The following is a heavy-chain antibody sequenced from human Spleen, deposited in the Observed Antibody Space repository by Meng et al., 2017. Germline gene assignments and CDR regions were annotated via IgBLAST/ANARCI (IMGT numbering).Heavy chain of an antibody. CDR1: GGSISSGGHY. D-gene: IGHD3-10*01. Sequence: QVPLQESGPGRVKPSQTLSLTCTVSGGSISSGGHYWTWIRQHPGKGLEWIGNIYYSGTTYFNPSLESRATISVDTSQNNLSLKLSSVTAADSAVYYCARWGYYYGSGSPLGGWFDPWGQGTLVTVSS. V-gene: IGHV4-31*03. CDR2: IYYSGTT. CDR3: ARWGYYYGSGSPLGGWFDP. J-gene: IGHJ5*02.